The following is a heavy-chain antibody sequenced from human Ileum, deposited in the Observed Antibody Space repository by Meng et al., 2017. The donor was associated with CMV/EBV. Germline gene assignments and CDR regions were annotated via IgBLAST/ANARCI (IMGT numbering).Heavy chain of an antibody. Sequence: HLQASGPGLLNPPKPLSPTCTVAGGSISSYYWSWIRQTAGKGLESIGRIYTSGSTNYNPSLKSRVTMSVDTSKNQFSLKLSSVTAADTAVYYCAKSGQGESRPFDYWGQGTLVTVSS. D-gene: IGHD3-16*01. CDR2: IYTSGST. V-gene: IGHV4-4*07. J-gene: IGHJ4*02. CDR3: AKSGQGESRPFDY. CDR1: GGSISSYY.